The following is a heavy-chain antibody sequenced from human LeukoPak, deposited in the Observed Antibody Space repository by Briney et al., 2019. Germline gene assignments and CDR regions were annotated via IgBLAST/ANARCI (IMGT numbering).Heavy chain of an antibody. J-gene: IGHJ4*02. CDR3: ARGAYSGYDYISYFDY. CDR2: INPSGGST. CDR1: GYTFTSYY. V-gene: IGHV1-46*03. Sequence: ASVKVSCKASGYTFTSYYMHWVRQAPGQGLEWMGIINPSGGSTTYAQKFQGRVTMTRDTSTSTVYMELSSLRSEDTAVYYCARGAYSGYDYISYFDYWGQGTLVTVSS. D-gene: IGHD5-12*01.